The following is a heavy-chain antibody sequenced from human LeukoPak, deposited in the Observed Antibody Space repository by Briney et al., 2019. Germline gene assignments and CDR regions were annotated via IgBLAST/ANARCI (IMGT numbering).Heavy chain of an antibody. J-gene: IGHJ2*01. CDR1: GFTFSSYA. CDR3: AKDPSYYDILTVYYISWYFDL. Sequence: TGGSLRLSCAASGFTFSSYAMSWVRQAPGKGLEWVSAISGSGGSTYYADSVKGGFTISRENSTNTLYLQMNSLRPEDTAVYYCAKDPSYYDILTVYYISWYFDLWGRGTLVTVSS. V-gene: IGHV3-23*01. D-gene: IGHD3-9*01. CDR2: ISGSGGST.